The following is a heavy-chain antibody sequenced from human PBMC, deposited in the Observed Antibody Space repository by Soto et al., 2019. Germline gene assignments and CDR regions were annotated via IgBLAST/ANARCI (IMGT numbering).Heavy chain of an antibody. CDR2: INPDNGNT. CDR3: ARGIATGQPDP. V-gene: IGHV1-3*01. D-gene: IGHD2-15*01. Sequence: ASVKVSCKASGYTFTRYTMNWVRQAPGQRLEWMGWINPDNGNTKSSQKFQDRVIITRDTSASTAYMDLSSLRSEDTAVYYCARGIATGQPDPWGQGTLVTVSS. J-gene: IGHJ5*02. CDR1: GYTFTRYT.